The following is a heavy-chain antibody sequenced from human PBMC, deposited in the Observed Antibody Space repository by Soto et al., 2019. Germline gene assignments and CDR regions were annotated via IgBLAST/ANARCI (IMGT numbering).Heavy chain of an antibody. Sequence: EVQLLESGGGLVQPGGSLRLSCVASGFTFNNYGMTWVRQAPGKGLEWVSGTTVSGGATYYADSVKGRFTISRDNSKSTQLLQMNSLRAEDTAVYYCGKGGPGDVGGHWGQGTLVTVSS. V-gene: IGHV3-23*01. CDR1: GFTFNNYG. CDR3: GKGGPGDVGGH. CDR2: TTVSGGAT. D-gene: IGHD3-16*01. J-gene: IGHJ4*02.